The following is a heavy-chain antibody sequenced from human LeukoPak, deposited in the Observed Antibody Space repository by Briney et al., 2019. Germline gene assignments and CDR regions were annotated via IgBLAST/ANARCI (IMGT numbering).Heavy chain of an antibody. CDR3: ARAYTAMDPFDY. D-gene: IGHD5-18*01. Sequence: GGSLRLSCAASGFTVSSNYMSWVRQAPGKGLEWVSVIYSGGSTYYADSVKGRFTISRDNSKNTLYLQMNSLRAEDTAVYYWARAYTAMDPFDYCGQGTLVTVSS. CDR2: IYSGGST. CDR1: GFTVSSNY. V-gene: IGHV3-53*01. J-gene: IGHJ4*02.